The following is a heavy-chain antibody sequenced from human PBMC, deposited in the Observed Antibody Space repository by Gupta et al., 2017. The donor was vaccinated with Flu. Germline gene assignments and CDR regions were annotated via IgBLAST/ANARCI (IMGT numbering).Heavy chain of an antibody. Sequence: WSWIRQPPGKGPEWIGYMHDSGKSNFNPSLRGRVTMSVDASKNRFSLNLSSVTAADTAMYYCSRHGARRRAGGYWNAYFDPWGQGTLVTVTS. CDR3: SRHGARRRAGGYWNAYFDP. CDR2: MHDSGKS. J-gene: IGHJ4*02. D-gene: IGHD1-1*01. V-gene: IGHV4-59*08.